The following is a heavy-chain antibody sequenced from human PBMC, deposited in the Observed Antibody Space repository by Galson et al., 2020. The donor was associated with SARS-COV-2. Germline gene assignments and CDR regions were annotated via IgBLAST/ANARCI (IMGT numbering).Heavy chain of an antibody. V-gene: IGHV1-69*02. J-gene: IGHJ3*02. CDR2: VIPILALA. CDR3: ARAKGDYYDRSGYYTLDYAFDI. Sequence: SVKVSCKSSGGPFSNYTISWVRQAPGQGLEWMGRVIPILALANYAPKFQGRVTITADKSTTTAYMELSSLRSDDTAVYYCARAKGDYYDRSGYYTLDYAFDIWGQGTVVTVSS. CDR1: GGPFSNYT. D-gene: IGHD3-22*01.